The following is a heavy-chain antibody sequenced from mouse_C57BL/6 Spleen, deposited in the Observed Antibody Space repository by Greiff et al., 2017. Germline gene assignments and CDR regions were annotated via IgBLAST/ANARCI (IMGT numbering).Heavy chain of an antibody. CDR2: IYPSDSET. CDR1: GYTFTSYW. CDR3: ARSDGNYPAWFAY. Sequence: QVQLQQPGAELVRPGSSVKLSCKASGYTFTSYWMDWVKQRPGQGLEWIGNIYPSDSETHYNQKFKDKATLTVDKSSSTAYMQLSSLTSEDSAVYYCARSDGNYPAWFAYWGQGTLVTVSA. V-gene: IGHV1-61*01. J-gene: IGHJ3*01. D-gene: IGHD2-1*01.